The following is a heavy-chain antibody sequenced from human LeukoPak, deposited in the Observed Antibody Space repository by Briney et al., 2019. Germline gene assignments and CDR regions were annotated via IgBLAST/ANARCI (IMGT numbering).Heavy chain of an antibody. D-gene: IGHD4-17*01. CDR2: ISSYNGNT. V-gene: IGHV1-18*01. Sequence: ASVKVSCKPSGYTFRTHGLSWVRQAPGQGLEWMGWISSYNGNTNYAQKVQGRLTMTTDTSTSTAYMELRGLRSDDTAVYYCARGNDYGDPLDYWGQGTQVTVSS. CDR3: ARGNDYGDPLDY. J-gene: IGHJ4*02. CDR1: GYTFRTHG.